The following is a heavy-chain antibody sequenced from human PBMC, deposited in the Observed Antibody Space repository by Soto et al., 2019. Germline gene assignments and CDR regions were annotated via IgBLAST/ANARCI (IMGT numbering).Heavy chain of an antibody. D-gene: IGHD3-9*01. CDR2: FDPEDGET. Sequence: ASVKVSCKVSGYTLTELSMHWVRQAPGKGLEWMGGFDPEDGETIYAQKFQGRVTMTQDTSTDTAYMELSSLRSEDTAVYYCATDRKTYYDILTGYYSGYWGQGTLVTVSS. CDR1: GYTLTELS. CDR3: ATDRKTYYDILTGYYSGY. J-gene: IGHJ4*02. V-gene: IGHV1-24*01.